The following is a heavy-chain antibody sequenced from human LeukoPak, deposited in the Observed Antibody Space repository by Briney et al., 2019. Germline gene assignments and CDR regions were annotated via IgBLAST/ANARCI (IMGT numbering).Heavy chain of an antibody. V-gene: IGHV4-34*01. CDR3: ARGNGSNYGVDY. J-gene: IGHJ4*02. Sequence: SETLSLTCAVYGGSFSGYYWSWIRQPPGKGLEWIGEINHSGSTNYNPSLKSRVTISVDTSKNQFSLKLSSVTAADTAVYYCARGNGSNYGVDYWGQGTLVTVSS. CDR1: GGSFSGYY. D-gene: IGHD4-11*01. CDR2: INHSGST.